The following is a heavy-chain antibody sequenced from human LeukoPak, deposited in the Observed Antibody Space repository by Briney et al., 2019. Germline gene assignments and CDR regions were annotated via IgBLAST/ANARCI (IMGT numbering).Heavy chain of an antibody. CDR3: ARAHPDPFDY. Sequence: PSETLSLTCTVSGVSVSDGNYYWSWIRQPPGKGLEWIGYMFYAESTKYNPSLNSRVTISVDRSKNQFSLKLSSVTAADTAVYYCARAHPDPFDYWGQGTLVTVSS. CDR1: GVSVSDGNYY. V-gene: IGHV4-61*01. CDR2: MFYAEST. J-gene: IGHJ4*02. D-gene: IGHD1-14*01.